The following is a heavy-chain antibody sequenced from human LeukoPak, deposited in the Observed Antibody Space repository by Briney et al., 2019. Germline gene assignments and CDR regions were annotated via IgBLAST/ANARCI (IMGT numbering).Heavy chain of an antibody. CDR2: IYYSGSP. CDR3: ARTYGSSGLGYFEI. V-gene: IGHV4-39*07. J-gene: IGHJ2*01. CDR1: AGSITSRSYY. D-gene: IGHD6-13*01. Sequence: PSETLSLTCTVSAGSITSRSYYWGWIRQPPGKGLEWIGSIYYSGSPYYNPSLKSRVTISADTSKTQFSLKLSSVTAADTAVYYCARTYGSSGLGYFEIWGRGTLVTVSS.